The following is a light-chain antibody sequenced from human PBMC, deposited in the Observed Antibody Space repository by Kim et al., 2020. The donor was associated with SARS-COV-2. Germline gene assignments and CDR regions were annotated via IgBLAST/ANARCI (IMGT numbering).Light chain of an antibody. CDR3: QQYGDYPIT. CDR2: AAS. J-gene: IGKJ5*01. CDR1: QDVSSW. Sequence: DIQMTQSPSSLSASLGDRVTITCRASQDVSSWVAWFQQRPGKAPQCLIYAASSLQSGVPSRFSGSGSETHFTLTISTLHPEDFATYYCQQYGDYPITFGQGTRLEIK. V-gene: IGKV1D-16*01.